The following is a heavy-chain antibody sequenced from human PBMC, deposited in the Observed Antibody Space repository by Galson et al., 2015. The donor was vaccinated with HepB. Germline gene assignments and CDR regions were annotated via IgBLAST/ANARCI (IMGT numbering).Heavy chain of an antibody. V-gene: IGHV3-21*01. J-gene: IGHJ6*02. D-gene: IGHD3-22*01. CDR1: GFTFSSYS. CDR3: ARDRGLKDSGFARYYYYYGMDV. Sequence: SLRLSCAASGFTFSSYSMNWVRQAPGKGLEWVSSISNSSSYIYYADSVKGRFTISRDNAKNSLYLQMNSLRAEDTAVYYCARDRGLKDSGFARYYYYYGMDVWGQGTTVPVSS. CDR2: ISNSSSYI.